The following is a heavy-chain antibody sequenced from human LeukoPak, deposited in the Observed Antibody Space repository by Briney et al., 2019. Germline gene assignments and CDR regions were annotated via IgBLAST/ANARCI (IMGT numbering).Heavy chain of an antibody. J-gene: IGHJ3*02. D-gene: IGHD1-26*01. V-gene: IGHV4-61*05. CDR1: GGSISSSSYY. CDR3: ARHTAREGAFDAFDI. Sequence: SETLSLTCTVSGGSISSSSYYWGWIRQPPGKGLEWIGYIYYSGSTNYNPSLKSRVTISVDTSKNQFSLKLSSVTAADTAVYYCARHTAREGAFDAFDIWGQGTMVTVSS. CDR2: IYYSGST.